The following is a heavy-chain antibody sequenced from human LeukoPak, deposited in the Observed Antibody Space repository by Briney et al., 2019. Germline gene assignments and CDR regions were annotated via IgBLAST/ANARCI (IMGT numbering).Heavy chain of an antibody. V-gene: IGHV3-30*02. CDR3: AKAAGIVGAMDY. CDR2: IRYDGRNK. J-gene: IGHJ4*02. D-gene: IGHD1-26*01. Sequence: PGGSLRLSCAASGFTFSNYGMHWVRQAPGKGLEWVAFIRYDGRNKYYADSVKGRFTISRDNSKNTLYLQMNSLRAEDTAVYYCAKAAGIVGAMDYWGQGTLVTVSS. CDR1: GFTFSNYG.